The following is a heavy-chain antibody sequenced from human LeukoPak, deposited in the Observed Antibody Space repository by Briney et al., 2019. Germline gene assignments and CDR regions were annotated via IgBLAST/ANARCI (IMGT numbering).Heavy chain of an antibody. CDR3: ARSWGGSSWYFYFDY. Sequence: GASVTVSCKASGYTFTSYGISWVRQAPGQGLEWMGWISAYNGNTNYAQKLQGRVTMTTDTSTSTAYMELRSLRSDDTAVYYCARSWGGSSWYFYFDYWGQGTLVTVSS. D-gene: IGHD6-13*01. J-gene: IGHJ4*02. CDR2: ISAYNGNT. V-gene: IGHV1-18*04. CDR1: GYTFTSYG.